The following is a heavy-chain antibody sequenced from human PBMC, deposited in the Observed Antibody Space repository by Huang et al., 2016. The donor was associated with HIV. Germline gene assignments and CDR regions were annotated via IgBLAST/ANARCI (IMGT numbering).Heavy chain of an antibody. Sequence: QVQLVQSGAEVKKPGASVKVSCRTSGYTFTDYFVHWVRQAPGQGLQWRGAINQVSGVTNYAQKLQGRVTMNRDTSIRTVYMELNRLRSDDTALYYCARTPYSGSHPDYWGQGTLVTVSS. J-gene: IGHJ4*02. CDR3: ARTPYSGSHPDY. CDR1: GYTFTDYF. CDR2: INQVSGVT. D-gene: IGHD2-15*01. V-gene: IGHV1-2*02.